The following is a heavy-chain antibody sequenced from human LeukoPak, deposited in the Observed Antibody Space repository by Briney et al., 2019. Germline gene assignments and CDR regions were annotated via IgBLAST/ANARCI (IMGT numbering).Heavy chain of an antibody. V-gene: IGHV4-39*07. J-gene: IGHJ4*02. Sequence: SETLSLTCTVSGGSIISTTYYWGWIRQPPGEGLEWIGSIDYSGSTYYNPSLTSRVTISVNTSRNQFSLKLSSVTAADTALYYCARVDYYDSSLGYWGQGALVTVSS. CDR1: GGSIISTTYY. D-gene: IGHD3-22*01. CDR3: ARVDYYDSSLGY. CDR2: IDYSGST.